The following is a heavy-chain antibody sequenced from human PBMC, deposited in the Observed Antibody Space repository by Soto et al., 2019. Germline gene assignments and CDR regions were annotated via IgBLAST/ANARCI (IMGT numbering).Heavy chain of an antibody. D-gene: IGHD3-16*01. CDR3: TRASSLDFGF. Sequence: GGSLRLSCTTSGFTFGDYALSWVRQAPGKGLEWVGFIRRNAYGGTTDYAASVKGRFTISRDDSKSVAYLQMNSLRTEDTALYYCTRASSLDFGFWGQGTLVTVSS. CDR1: GFTFGDYA. V-gene: IGHV3-49*04. J-gene: IGHJ4*02. CDR2: IRRNAYGGTT.